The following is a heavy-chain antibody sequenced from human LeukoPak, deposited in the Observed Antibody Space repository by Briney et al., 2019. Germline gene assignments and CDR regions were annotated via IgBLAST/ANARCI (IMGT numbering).Heavy chain of an antibody. CDR2: IIPIFGTP. V-gene: IGHV1-69*05. CDR3: ASDWSGYSMGFDP. CDR1: GGTFSSYA. Sequence: ASVKVSRKASGGTFSSYAINWVRQAPGQGPEWMGGIIPIFGTPSYAQKFQGRVRITTDESTSTTYMELSSLRSEDTAVYYCASDWSGYSMGFDPWGQGTLVTVSS. J-gene: IGHJ5*02. D-gene: IGHD3-3*01.